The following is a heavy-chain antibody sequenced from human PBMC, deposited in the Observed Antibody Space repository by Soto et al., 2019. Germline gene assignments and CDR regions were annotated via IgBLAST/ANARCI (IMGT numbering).Heavy chain of an antibody. D-gene: IGHD3-3*01. CDR3: ARGSRPPFFTIFGVVVPDGAFDI. Sequence: GASVKVSCKVSGYTLTDLSMHWVRQAPGKGLEWMGGFDPENGETIYAQKFQGRVTMTRNTSKSTAYMELSSLRSEDTAVYYCARGSRPPFFTIFGVVVPDGAFDIWGQGTMVTVSS. J-gene: IGHJ3*02. CDR1: GYTLTDLS. V-gene: IGHV1-24*01. CDR2: FDPENGET.